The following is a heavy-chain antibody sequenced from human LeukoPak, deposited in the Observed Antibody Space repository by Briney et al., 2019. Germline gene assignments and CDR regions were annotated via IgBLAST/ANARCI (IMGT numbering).Heavy chain of an antibody. CDR2: IWYDGSNK. Sequence: GRSLRLSCAASGFTFSSYGMHWVRQAPGKGLEWVAVIWYDGSNKYYADSVKGRFTISRDNSKNTLYLQMNSLRAEDTAVYYCAKEGTQQWLEYYFDYWGQGTLVTVSS. D-gene: IGHD6-19*01. CDR1: GFTFSSYG. V-gene: IGHV3-33*06. J-gene: IGHJ4*02. CDR3: AKEGTQQWLEYYFDY.